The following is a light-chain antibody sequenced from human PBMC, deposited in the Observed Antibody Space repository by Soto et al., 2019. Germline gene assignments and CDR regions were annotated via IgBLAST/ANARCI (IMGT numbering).Light chain of an antibody. J-gene: IGKJ1*01. V-gene: IGKV3-20*01. CDR3: QQYGSSPQT. Sequence: EIVLTQSPDTLSLSPGERATLSCRASQSVTSSYLAWYQQKPGQAPSLLIYRASSRATGIPDRFSGSGSGTDFTLTISRLEPEDFAVYYCQQYGSSPQTFGQGTKVDIK. CDR1: QSVTSSY. CDR2: RAS.